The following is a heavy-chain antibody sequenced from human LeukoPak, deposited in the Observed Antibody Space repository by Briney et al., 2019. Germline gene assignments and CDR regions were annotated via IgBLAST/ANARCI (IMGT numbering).Heavy chain of an antibody. CDR3: AGGAGDYTFDY. V-gene: IGHV4-59*01. CDR1: GGSISSYY. J-gene: IGHJ4*02. Sequence: SETLSLTCTVSGGSISSYYWSWIRQPPGKGLEWIGYIYYSRSTNYNPSLKSRVTISVDTSKNQFSLKLSSVTAADTAVYYCAGGAGDYTFDYWGQGTLVTVSS. D-gene: IGHD4-17*01. CDR2: IYYSRST.